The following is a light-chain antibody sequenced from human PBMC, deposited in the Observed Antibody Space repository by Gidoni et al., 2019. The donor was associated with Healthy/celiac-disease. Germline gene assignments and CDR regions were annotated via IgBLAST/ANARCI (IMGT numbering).Light chain of an antibody. CDR1: QSVSSY. J-gene: IGKJ1*01. CDR3: QQRSNWPPWT. CDR2: DAS. Sequence: ELVLTHSPATLSLSPGERATLSCSASQSVSSYLAWYQQKPGQAPRLLIYDASNRATGIPARFSGSGSGTDFTLTISSLEPEDFAVYYCQQRSNWPPWTFGQGTKVEIK. V-gene: IGKV3-11*01.